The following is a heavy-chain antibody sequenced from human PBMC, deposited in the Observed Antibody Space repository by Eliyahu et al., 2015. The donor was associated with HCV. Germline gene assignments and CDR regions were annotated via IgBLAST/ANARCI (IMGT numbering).Heavy chain of an antibody. CDR1: GFTFSSYT. D-gene: IGHD2-21*01. CDR3: AKNPIYGPYYFDY. V-gene: IGHV3-23*01. Sequence: EVQLLESGGGLVQPGGSLRLSCVASGFTFSSYTMNWVRQAPGKGLQWGSGFSVASGISYIDSVKGRFTISRDDAKNTLYLQMDSLRAEDTAIYYCAKNPIYGPYYFDYWGQGTLVTVSS. CDR2: FSVASGIS. J-gene: IGHJ4*02.